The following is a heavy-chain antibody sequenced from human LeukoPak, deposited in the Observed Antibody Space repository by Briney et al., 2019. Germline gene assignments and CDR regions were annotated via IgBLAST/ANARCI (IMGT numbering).Heavy chain of an antibody. CDR2: ITSDGST. CDR3: AKRSGYSSSWYLDYFDY. J-gene: IGHJ4*02. D-gene: IGHD6-13*01. V-gene: IGHV3-53*01. CDR1: GFSVSNNY. Sequence: GGSLRLSCAASGFSVSNNYMSWVRQAPGKGLEWVSAITSDGSTYYADSVKGRFTISRDKSKNTLYLQMNSLRAEDTAVYYCAKRSGYSSSWYLDYFDYWGQGTLVTVSS.